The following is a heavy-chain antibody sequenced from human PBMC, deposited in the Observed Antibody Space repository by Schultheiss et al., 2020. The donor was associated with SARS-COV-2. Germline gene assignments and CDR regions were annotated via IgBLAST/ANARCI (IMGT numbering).Heavy chain of an antibody. J-gene: IGHJ4*02. CDR1: GFTFSSYA. D-gene: IGHD1-26*01. V-gene: IGHV3-30*15. CDR3: VREAVGAACDS. Sequence: GGSLRLSCAASGFTFSSYAMHWVRQAPGKGLEWVAVISYDGSNKYYADSVKGRFTISRDNSKNTLYLQMRSLRTEDTAMYYCVREAVGAACDSWGQGTLVTVSS. CDR2: ISYDGSNK.